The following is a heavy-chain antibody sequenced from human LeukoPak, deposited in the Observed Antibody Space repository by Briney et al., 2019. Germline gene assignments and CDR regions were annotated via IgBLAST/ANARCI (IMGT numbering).Heavy chain of an antibody. CDR1: GFTFSSYS. CDR3: ARDPSLGVPAAISDWFDP. D-gene: IGHD2-2*01. Sequence: GGSLRLSCAASGFTFSSYSMNWVRQAPGKGLEWVSSISSSSSYIYYADSVKGRFTISRDNAKNSLYLQMNSLRAEDTAVYYCARDPSLGVPAAISDWFDPWGQGTLVTVSS. CDR2: ISSSSSYI. J-gene: IGHJ5*02. V-gene: IGHV3-21*01.